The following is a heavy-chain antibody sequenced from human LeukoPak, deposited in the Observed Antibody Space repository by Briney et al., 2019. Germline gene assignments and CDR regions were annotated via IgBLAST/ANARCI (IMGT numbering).Heavy chain of an antibody. CDR3: ARWASQYYFDY. CDR1: GFTLSHYW. J-gene: IGHJ4*02. D-gene: IGHD4-11*01. Sequence: AGSLRLSCEASGFTLSHYWMSWVRQAPGKGLEWVANINQDGSEKYFVDSVRGRFTISRDNAQNSVFLQMDSLRVDDTAVYYCARWASQYYFDYWGQGTHVTVSS. CDR2: INQDGSEK. V-gene: IGHV3-7*01.